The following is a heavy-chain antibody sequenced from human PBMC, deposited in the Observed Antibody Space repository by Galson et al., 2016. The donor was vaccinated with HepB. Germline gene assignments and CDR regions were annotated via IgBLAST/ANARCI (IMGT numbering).Heavy chain of an antibody. CDR2: ISGSGDST. CDR3: AKGNIVQVPAAPYA. CDR1: GFTFSDYA. J-gene: IGHJ1*01. D-gene: IGHD2-2*01. Sequence: SLRLSRAASGFTFSDYAMSWVRQAPGKGLEWVSSISGSGDSTLYADAVKGRFTISRDNSRNTLYLQMDSLRAEDTAVHYCAKGNIVQVPAAPYAWGQGALSLSPQ. V-gene: IGHV3-23*01.